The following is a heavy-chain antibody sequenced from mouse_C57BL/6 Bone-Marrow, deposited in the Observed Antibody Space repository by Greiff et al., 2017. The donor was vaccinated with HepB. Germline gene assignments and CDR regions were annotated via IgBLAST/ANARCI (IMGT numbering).Heavy chain of an antibody. D-gene: IGHD1-1*01. CDR3: ARNKPSYYYGSSYDFDY. CDR1: GYSITSGYY. CDR2: ISYDGSN. J-gene: IGHJ2*01. Sequence: EVKLEESGPGLVKPSQSLSLTCSVTGYSITSGYYWNWIRQFPGNKLEWIGYISYDGSNNYNPSLKNRISITRDTSKNQFFLKLNSVTTEDTATYYCARNKPSYYYGSSYDFDYWGQGTTRTVSS. V-gene: IGHV3-6*01.